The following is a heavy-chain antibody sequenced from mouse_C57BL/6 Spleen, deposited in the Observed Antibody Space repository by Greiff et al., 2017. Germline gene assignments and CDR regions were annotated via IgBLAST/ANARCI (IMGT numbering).Heavy chain of an antibody. CDR1: GYTFTSYG. D-gene: IGHD2-4*01. CDR3: ARSGDYGAY. J-gene: IGHJ3*01. Sequence: QVQLKQSGAELARPGASVKLSCKASGYTFTSYGISWVKQRTGQGLEWIGEIYPRSGNTYYNEKFKGKATLTADTSSSTAYMELRSLTSEDSAVYFCARSGDYGAYWGQGTLVTVSA. V-gene: IGHV1-81*01. CDR2: IYPRSGNT.